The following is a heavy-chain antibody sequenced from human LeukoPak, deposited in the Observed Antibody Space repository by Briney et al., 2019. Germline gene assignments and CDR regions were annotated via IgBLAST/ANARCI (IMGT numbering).Heavy chain of an antibody. J-gene: IGHJ4*02. V-gene: IGHV3-23*01. CDR3: AKDRIGIVGAEADY. D-gene: IGHD1-26*01. CDR2: IGGSGGSA. CDR1: GFTFSSYA. Sequence: GGSLRLSCAASGFTFSSYAMSWVRQAPGKGLEWVSAIGGSGGSAYYADSVKGRFTISIDNSKNTLYLQMNSLRAEDTAVYYCAKDRIGIVGAEADYWGQGTLVTVSS.